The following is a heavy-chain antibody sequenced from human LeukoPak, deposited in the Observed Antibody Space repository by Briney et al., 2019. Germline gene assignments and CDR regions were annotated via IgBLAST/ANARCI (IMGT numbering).Heavy chain of an antibody. CDR2: ISWNSGSI. D-gene: IGHD7-27*01. CDR1: GFTFDDYA. Sequence: GGSLRLSCAASGFTFDDYAMHWVRQAPGKGLEWVSGISWNSGSIGYADSVKGRFTISRDNAKNSLYLQVNSLRAEDTALYYCAKGSLGRGGGHDYWGQGTQVTVSS. CDR3: AKGSLGRGGGHDY. J-gene: IGHJ4*02. V-gene: IGHV3-9*01.